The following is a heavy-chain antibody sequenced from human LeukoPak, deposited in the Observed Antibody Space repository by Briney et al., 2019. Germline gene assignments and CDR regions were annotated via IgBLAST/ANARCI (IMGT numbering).Heavy chain of an antibody. CDR3: AQGLAGGSGSYYKIPY. V-gene: IGHV1-2*02. CDR1: GYTFTGYY. Sequence: GASVKVSCKASGYTFTGYYMHWVRQAPGQGLEWMGWINPNSGGTNYAQKFQGRVTMTRDTSISTAYMELSRLRSDDTAVYYCAQGLAGGSGSYYKIPYWGQGTLVTVSS. CDR2: INPNSGGT. D-gene: IGHD3-10*01. J-gene: IGHJ4*02.